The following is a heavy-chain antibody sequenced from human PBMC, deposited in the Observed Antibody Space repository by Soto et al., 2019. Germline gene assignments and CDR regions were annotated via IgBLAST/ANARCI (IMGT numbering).Heavy chain of an antibody. CDR1: GGSGRSDNSY. Sequence: QVQLQESGPGSVKPSETLSLTCAVSGGSGRSDNSYWSWIRQTPGKGLERIGFLSNHGNTKYNPSITSRVTITLDTSKNHVSLKLTSVTAAVTAVYYCAREIPRDGYNFRSVAMDVWGQGATGTVSS. J-gene: IGHJ6*02. V-gene: IGHV4-61*03. CDR2: LSNHGNT. CDR3: AREIPRDGYNFRSVAMDV. D-gene: IGHD1-1*01.